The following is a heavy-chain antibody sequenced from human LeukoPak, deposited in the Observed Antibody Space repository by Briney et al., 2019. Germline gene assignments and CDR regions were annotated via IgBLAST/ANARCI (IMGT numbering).Heavy chain of an antibody. D-gene: IGHD2-2*02. V-gene: IGHV4-59*01. CDR2: IYYSGST. CDR3: ARGIVVVPAAIRRWWFDP. Sequence: PSETLSLTCTVSGGSISSYYWSWIRQPPGKGLEWIGYIYYSGSTNYNLSLKSRVTISVDTSKNQFSLKLSSVTAADTAVYYCARGIVVVPAAIRRWWFDPWGQGTLVTVSS. CDR1: GGSISSYY. J-gene: IGHJ5*02.